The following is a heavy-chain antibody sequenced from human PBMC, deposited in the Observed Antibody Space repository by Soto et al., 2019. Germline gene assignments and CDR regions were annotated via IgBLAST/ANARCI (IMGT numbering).Heavy chain of an antibody. CDR2: ISGRGGST. CDR1: GFTFPSYA. D-gene: IGHD3-22*01. V-gene: IGHV3-23*01. CDR3: AKDASYDSSGHWSPLDY. Sequence: EVQLLESGGGLVQPGGSLRLSCAASGFTFPSYAMTWVRQAPGKGLEWVSAISGRGGSTYYADSVKGRFTISRDNSKNTMYLEMNSLRGEDTAVYYCAKDASYDSSGHWSPLDYWGQGTLVTVSS. J-gene: IGHJ4*02.